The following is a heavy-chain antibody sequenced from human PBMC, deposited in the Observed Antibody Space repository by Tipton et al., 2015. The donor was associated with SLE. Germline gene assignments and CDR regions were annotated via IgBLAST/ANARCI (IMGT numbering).Heavy chain of an antibody. J-gene: IGHJ5*02. V-gene: IGHV4-34*01. CDR2: INHSGST. Sequence: TLSLTCAVYGGSFSGYYWSWIRQPPGKGLEWIGEINHSGSTNYNPSLKSRVTISVDTSKNQFSLKLSSVTAADTAVYCCASRGQQLGWFDPWGQGTLVTVSS. CDR1: GGSFSGYY. CDR3: ASRGQQLGWFDP. D-gene: IGHD6-13*01.